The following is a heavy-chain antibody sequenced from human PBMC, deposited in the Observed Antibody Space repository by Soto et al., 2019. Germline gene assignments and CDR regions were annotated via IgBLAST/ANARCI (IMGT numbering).Heavy chain of an antibody. CDR3: ARSPHQLLWCPYSNYMDV. Sequence: EVQLVESGGGLVQPGGSLRLSCAASGFTFSSYWMSWVRQAPGKGLEWVANIKQDGSEKYYVDSVKGRFTISRDNAKNSLYLQMNSLRAEDTAVYYCARSPHQLLWCPYSNYMDVWGKGTTVTVSS. CDR1: GFTFSSYW. J-gene: IGHJ6*03. D-gene: IGHD2-2*01. V-gene: IGHV3-7*01. CDR2: IKQDGSEK.